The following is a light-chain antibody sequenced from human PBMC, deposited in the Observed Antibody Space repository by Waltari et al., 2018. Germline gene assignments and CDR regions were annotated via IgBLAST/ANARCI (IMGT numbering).Light chain of an antibody. CDR1: NIGTYS. CDR3: HVWHPHVDPGV. V-gene: IGLV3-21*04. J-gene: IGLJ1*01. CDR2: YDR. Sequence: VSVAPGETATITCGGDNIGTYSVHWYQQKAGQAPVLVIFYDRDRPSGIPDRFSGSNSGNTATLTISRVEAGDEARYYCHVWHPHVDPGVFGTGTEVTVL.